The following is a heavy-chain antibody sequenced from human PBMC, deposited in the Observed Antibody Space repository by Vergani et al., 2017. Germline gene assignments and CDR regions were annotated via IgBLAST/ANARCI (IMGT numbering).Heavy chain of an antibody. Sequence: QVQLVESGGGVVQPGRSLRLSCAASGFTFSSYGMHWVRQAPGKGLEWVAVIWYDGSNKYYADSVKGRFTISRDNSKNTLYLQMNSLRAEDTAVYYCAKVGRWGGDYEGFDYWGQGTLVTVSS. D-gene: IGHD4-17*01. CDR1: GFTFSSYG. J-gene: IGHJ4*02. CDR3: AKVGRWGGDYEGFDY. V-gene: IGHV3-33*06. CDR2: IWYDGSNK.